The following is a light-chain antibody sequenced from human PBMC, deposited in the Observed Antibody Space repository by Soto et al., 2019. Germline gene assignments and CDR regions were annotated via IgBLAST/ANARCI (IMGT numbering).Light chain of an antibody. CDR2: KAS. Sequence: DIQMTQSPSTLSGSVGDRVTINCRASQTISSWLAWYQQKPGKAPKLLIYKASTLTSGVPSRFSGSGSGTEFTLTISSLQPDDFATYCCQHYNSYSEAFGQGTKVDIK. CDR3: QHYNSYSEA. J-gene: IGKJ1*01. CDR1: QTISSW. V-gene: IGKV1-5*03.